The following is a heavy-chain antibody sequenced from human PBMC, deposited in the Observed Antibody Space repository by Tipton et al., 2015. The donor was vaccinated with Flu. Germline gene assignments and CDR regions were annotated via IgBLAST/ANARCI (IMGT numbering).Heavy chain of an antibody. CDR3: VKDKAAAGMWLTVFDS. V-gene: IGHV3-53*05. CDR1: GFSVRIHY. CDR2: IYTFGST. J-gene: IGHJ3*01. Sequence: SLRLSGVASGFSVRIHYMSWVRQAPGKGLEWLSVIYTFGSTDYADSVKGRLTVSRDGSKNTLYLQMNSLRPEDTALYYCVKDKAAAGMWLTVFDSWGRGTTVTVSS. D-gene: IGHD6-13*01.